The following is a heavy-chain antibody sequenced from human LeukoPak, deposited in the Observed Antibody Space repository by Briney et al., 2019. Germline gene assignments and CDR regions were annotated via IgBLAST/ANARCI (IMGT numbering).Heavy chain of an antibody. Sequence: SETLSLTCTVSGGSISSYYWSWIRQPAGKGLEWIGRIYTSGSTNYNPSLKSRVTMSVDTSKNQFSLKLSSVTAADTAVYYCGGRPTYYYYGMDVWGQGTTVTVSS. D-gene: IGHD1-26*01. CDR3: GGRPTYYYYGMDV. CDR2: IYTSGST. V-gene: IGHV4-4*07. CDR1: GGSISSYY. J-gene: IGHJ6*02.